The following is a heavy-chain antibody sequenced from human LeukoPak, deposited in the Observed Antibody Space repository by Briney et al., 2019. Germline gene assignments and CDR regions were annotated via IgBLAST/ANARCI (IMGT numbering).Heavy chain of an antibody. J-gene: IGHJ4*02. Sequence: PGGSLRLSCAASGFTFSNYAMSWVRQAPGRGLGWVSGITGSGASTYYADSVKGRFTISRDNSKNTLYLQMNSLRAEDTAVYYCAKKLVADIPPLYWGQGTLVTVSS. V-gene: IGHV3-23*01. CDR1: GFTFSNYA. D-gene: IGHD2-21*02. CDR3: AKKLVADIPPLY. CDR2: ITGSGAST.